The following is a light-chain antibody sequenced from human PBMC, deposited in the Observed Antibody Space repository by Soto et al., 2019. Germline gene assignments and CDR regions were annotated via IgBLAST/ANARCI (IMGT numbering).Light chain of an antibody. CDR2: DVS. CDR3: QQYKDYAYT. Sequence: IPMTQAASALSASVGDRVIITCRASQTVERWMAWYQQKPGKAPKLLISDVSTLERGVPSRFSGSGSATECTLTISGLQPDDFATYYCQQYKDYAYTFGQGTKVDIK. V-gene: IGKV1-5*01. CDR1: QTVERW. J-gene: IGKJ2*01.